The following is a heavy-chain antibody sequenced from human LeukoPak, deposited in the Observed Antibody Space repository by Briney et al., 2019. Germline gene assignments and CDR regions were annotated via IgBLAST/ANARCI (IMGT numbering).Heavy chain of an antibody. Sequence: ASVKVSCKASGYTFTSYGISWVRQAPGQGLEWMGWISAYNGNTNYAQKLQGRVTMTTDTSTSTAYMELRRLRSDDTAVYYRASRIVGEDYYGSGSYCPSWGQGTLVTVSS. CDR3: ASRIVGEDYYGSGSYCPS. CDR2: ISAYNGNT. CDR1: GYTFTSYG. V-gene: IGHV1-18*01. J-gene: IGHJ4*02. D-gene: IGHD3-10*01.